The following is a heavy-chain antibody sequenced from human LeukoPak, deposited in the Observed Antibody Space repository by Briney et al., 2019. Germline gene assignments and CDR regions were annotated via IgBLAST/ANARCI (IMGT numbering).Heavy chain of an antibody. J-gene: IGHJ6*02. CDR1: GGSFSGYY. V-gene: IGHV4-34*01. CDR2: INHSGST. Sequence: SETLSLTCAVYGGSFSGYYWSWIRQPPGKGLEWIGEINHSGSTNYNPSLKGRVTISVDTSKNQFSLKLSSVTAADTAVYYCARLENYYYGMDVWGQGTTVTVSS. CDR3: ARLENYYYGMDV.